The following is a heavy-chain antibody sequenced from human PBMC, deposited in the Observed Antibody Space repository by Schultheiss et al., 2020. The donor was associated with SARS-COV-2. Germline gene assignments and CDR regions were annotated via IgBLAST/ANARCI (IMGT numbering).Heavy chain of an antibody. J-gene: IGHJ4*02. CDR1: GFTFSSYS. V-gene: IGHV3-48*02. CDR2: ISSSSSPI. D-gene: IGHD1-14*01. CDR3: ARDGGNHRGVDY. Sequence: GGSLRLSCAASGFTFSSYSMNWVRQAPGKGPEWVAYISSSSSPISYADSVKGRFTISRDTAENSLYLQMNSLRDEDTAVYYCARDGGNHRGVDYWGQGTLVTVSS.